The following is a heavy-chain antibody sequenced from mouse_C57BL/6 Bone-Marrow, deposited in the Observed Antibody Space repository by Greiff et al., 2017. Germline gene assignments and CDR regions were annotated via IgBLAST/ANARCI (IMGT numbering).Heavy chain of an antibody. V-gene: IGHV1-64*01. CDR3: ARSYYSNYYAMDY. J-gene: IGHJ4*01. CDR2: IHPNSGST. D-gene: IGHD2-5*01. Sequence: VQLQQPGAELVKPGASVKLSCKASGYTFTSYWLHWVKPRPGQGLEWIGMIHPNSGSTNYNETFKSKATLTVDKSSSTAYMQLSSLTSEDSAVYDSARSYYSNYYAMDYWGQGTSVTVSS. CDR1: GYTFTSYW.